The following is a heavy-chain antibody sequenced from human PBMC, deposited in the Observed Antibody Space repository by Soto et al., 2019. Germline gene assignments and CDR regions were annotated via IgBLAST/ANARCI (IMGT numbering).Heavy chain of an antibody. CDR2: ISYDGSNK. J-gene: IGHJ6*02. V-gene: IGHV3-30*18. D-gene: IGHD3-22*01. CDR1: GFTFSSYG. Sequence: GGSLRLSCAASGFTFSSYGMHWVRQAPGKGLEWVAVISYDGSNKYYADSVKGRFTISRDNSKNTLYLQMNSLRAEDTAVYYCAKVEYYDSSGYLPGYYYGMDVWGQGTTVTVSS. CDR3: AKVEYYDSSGYLPGYYYGMDV.